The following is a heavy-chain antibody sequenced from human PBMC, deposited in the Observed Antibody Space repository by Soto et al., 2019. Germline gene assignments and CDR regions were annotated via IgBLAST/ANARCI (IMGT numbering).Heavy chain of an antibody. CDR3: ARELGCIAPPLTPKRLRKPFDY. CDR2: ISSSSSYI. CDR1: GFTFSSYS. J-gene: IGHJ4*02. D-gene: IGHD6-13*01. V-gene: IGHV3-21*01. Sequence: EVQLVESGGGLVKPGGSLRLSCAASGFTFSSYSMNWVRQAPGKGLEWVSSISSSSSYIYYADSVKGRFTISRDNAKNSLYLQMNSLRAEDKAVYYCARELGCIAPPLTPKRLRKPFDYWGQGTLVTVSS.